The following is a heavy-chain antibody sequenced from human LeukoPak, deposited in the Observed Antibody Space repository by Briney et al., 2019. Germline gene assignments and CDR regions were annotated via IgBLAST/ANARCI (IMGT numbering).Heavy chain of an antibody. Sequence: ASVKVSCKASGYTFTSYGISWVRQAPGQGLEWMGWISAYNGNTNYAQKLQGRVTMTTDTSTSTAYMELRRLRSDDTAVYYCAREGDYDFWSGYSDYWGQGTLVTVSS. CDR2: ISAYNGNT. CDR1: GYTFTSYG. D-gene: IGHD3-3*01. V-gene: IGHV1-18*01. CDR3: AREGDYDFWSGYSDY. J-gene: IGHJ4*02.